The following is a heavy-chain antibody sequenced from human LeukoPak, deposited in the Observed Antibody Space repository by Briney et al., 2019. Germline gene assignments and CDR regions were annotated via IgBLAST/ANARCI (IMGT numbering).Heavy chain of an antibody. CDR3: ARKQDYGDYLQYFDY. Sequence: GGSLTLSCAASGFTFSSYSMNWVRQAPGKGLEWVSCITTSSSYIYYADSVKGRFTISRDNAKNSLYLQMNSLRAEDTAVYYCARKQDYGDYLQYFDYWGQGALVTASS. V-gene: IGHV3-21*01. J-gene: IGHJ4*02. CDR2: ITTSSSYI. CDR1: GFTFSSYS. D-gene: IGHD4-17*01.